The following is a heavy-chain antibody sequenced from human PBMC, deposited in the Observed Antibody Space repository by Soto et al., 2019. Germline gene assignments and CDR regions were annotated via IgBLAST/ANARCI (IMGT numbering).Heavy chain of an antibody. J-gene: IGHJ4*02. Sequence: EVQLLESGGGLVQPGGSLRLSCAASGFTFSSYAMSWVRQAPGKGLEWVSAISGSGGSTYYADSVTGRFTISRDNSKNTLYLQMNSLRAEDTAVYYCAKSVRISIWGSYRYTSDYWGQGTLVTVSS. CDR1: GFTFSSYA. D-gene: IGHD3-16*02. CDR3: AKSVRISIWGSYRYTSDY. V-gene: IGHV3-23*01. CDR2: ISGSGGST.